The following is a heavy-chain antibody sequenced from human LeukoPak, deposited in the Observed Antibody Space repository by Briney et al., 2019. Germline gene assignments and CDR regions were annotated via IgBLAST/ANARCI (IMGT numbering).Heavy chain of an antibody. V-gene: IGHV4-59*12. J-gene: IGHJ4*02. CDR1: GGSISSYY. D-gene: IGHD2-2*01. Sequence: KPSETPSPNCTVSGGSISSYYWSWIRQPPREGPEWIGYIYYSGTTNYNPSLKSRVTISVDKSKNQFSLKLSSVTAADTAVYYCATTADQLTPLGYWGQGTLVTVSS. CDR3: ATTADQLTPLGY. CDR2: IYYSGTT.